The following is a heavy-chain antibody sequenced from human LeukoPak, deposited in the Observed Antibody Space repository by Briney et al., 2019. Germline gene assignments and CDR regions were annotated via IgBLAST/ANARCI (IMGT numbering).Heavy chain of an antibody. J-gene: IGHJ6*02. Sequence: SETLSLTCTVSGGSISSYYWSWIRQPPGKGLEWIGYIYYSGSTNYNPSLKSRVTISVDTSKNQFSLKLSSVTAADTAVYYCARAGTGVDYYYGMDVWGQGTTVTVSS. V-gene: IGHV4-59*01. CDR2: IYYSGST. CDR1: GGSISSYY. CDR3: ARAGTGVDYYYGMDV. D-gene: IGHD3-10*01.